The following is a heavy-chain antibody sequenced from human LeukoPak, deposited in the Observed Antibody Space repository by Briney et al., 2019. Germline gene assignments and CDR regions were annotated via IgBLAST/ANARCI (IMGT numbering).Heavy chain of an antibody. J-gene: IGHJ4*02. CDR3: ARKSGYAYFDY. CDR2: IWYDGSNK. V-gene: IGHV3-33*01. Sequence: GGSLRLSCAASGFTFSSYGMHWVRQAPGKGLEWVAVIWYDGSNKYYADSVKGRITISRDNSKNTLYLQMNSLRAEDTAVYYCARKSGYAYFDYWGQGTLVTVSS. CDR1: GFTFSSYG. D-gene: IGHD5-12*01.